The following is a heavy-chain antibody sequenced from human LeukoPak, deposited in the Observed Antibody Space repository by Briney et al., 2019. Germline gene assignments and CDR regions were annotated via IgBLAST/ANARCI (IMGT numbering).Heavy chain of an antibody. Sequence: SETLSLTCTVSGYSISSGYYWGWIRQPPGKGLEWIGSIYHSGSTYYNPSLKNRVTISVDTSKNQFSLKLSSVTAADTAVYYCARDNYDILTGTHSDYWGQGTLVTVSS. V-gene: IGHV4-38-2*02. CDR3: ARDNYDILTGTHSDY. CDR1: GYSISSGYY. D-gene: IGHD3-9*01. J-gene: IGHJ4*02. CDR2: IYHSGST.